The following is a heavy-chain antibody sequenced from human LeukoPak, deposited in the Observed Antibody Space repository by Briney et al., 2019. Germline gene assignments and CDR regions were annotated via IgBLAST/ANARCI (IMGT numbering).Heavy chain of an antibody. Sequence: GGSLRLSCAASGFTFSSYAMHWVRQAPGKGLEWVAVISYDGSNKYYADSVKGRFTISRDNSKNTLYLQMNSLRAEDTAVYYCAKDYSMVRGVAKFDYWGQGTLVTVSS. CDR2: ISYDGSNK. D-gene: IGHD3-10*01. CDR3: AKDYSMVRGVAKFDY. J-gene: IGHJ4*02. V-gene: IGHV3-30-3*01. CDR1: GFTFSSYA.